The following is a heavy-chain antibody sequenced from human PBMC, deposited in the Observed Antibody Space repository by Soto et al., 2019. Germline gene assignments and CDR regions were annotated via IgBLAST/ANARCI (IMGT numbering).Heavy chain of an antibody. CDR1: GFIFSSFG. D-gene: IGHD7-27*01. V-gene: IGHV3-33*01. J-gene: IGHJ4*02. Sequence: GGSLRLSCEASGFIFSSFGMHWVRQAPGKGLEWVAHIWYDGINTYYADSVKGRFTISRDNSRNTLYLQMNSLRAEDTAVYHCVRDLLGSGGHFDYWGQGTPVTVSS. CDR3: VRDLLGSGGHFDY. CDR2: IWYDGINT.